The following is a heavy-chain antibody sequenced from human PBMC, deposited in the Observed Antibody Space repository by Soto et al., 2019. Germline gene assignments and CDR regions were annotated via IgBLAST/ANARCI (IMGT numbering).Heavy chain of an antibody. Sequence: GXLVKVSCEVSAYTLTELSMHWVRQAPGKGLEWMGGFDPEDGETIYAQKFQGRVTMTEDTSTDTAYMELSSLRSEDTAVYYFATDIVVVPVTLWGQGTLVTVFS. CDR3: ATDIVVVPVTL. D-gene: IGHD2-2*01. J-gene: IGHJ4*02. CDR1: AYTLTELS. V-gene: IGHV1-24*01. CDR2: FDPEDGET.